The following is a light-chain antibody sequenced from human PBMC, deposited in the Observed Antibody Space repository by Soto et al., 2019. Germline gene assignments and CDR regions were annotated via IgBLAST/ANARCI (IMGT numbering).Light chain of an antibody. CDR1: QSVSSSY. J-gene: IGKJ4*01. CDR3: QQRSNWTLT. CDR2: DAS. Sequence: EIVLTQSPGTLSLSPGERATLSCSVSQSVSSSYLAWYQQKPGQAPRLLIYDASNTATGIPARFSGSGSGTDFTLTISSLEPEDFAVYYCQQRSNWTLTFGGGTKVDIK. V-gene: IGKV3D-20*02.